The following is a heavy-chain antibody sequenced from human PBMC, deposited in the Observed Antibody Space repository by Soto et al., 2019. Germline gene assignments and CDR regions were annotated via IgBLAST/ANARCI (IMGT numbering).Heavy chain of an antibody. D-gene: IGHD3-10*01. CDR3: ARFPWFGELPHTSP. Sequence: PSETLSLTCTVSGGSISSYYWSWIRQPPGKGLEWIGYIYYSGSTNYNPSLKSRVTISVDTSKNQFSLKLSSVTAADTAVYYCARFPWFGELPHTSPWGQGTLVTVSS. CDR1: GGSISSYY. CDR2: IYYSGST. V-gene: IGHV4-59*01. J-gene: IGHJ5*02.